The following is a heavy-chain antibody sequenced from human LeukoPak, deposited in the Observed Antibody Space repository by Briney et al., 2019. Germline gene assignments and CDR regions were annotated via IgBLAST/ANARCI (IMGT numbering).Heavy chain of an antibody. V-gene: IGHV1-2*02. J-gene: IGHJ6*03. CDR2: INPNSGGS. Sequence: ASVKVSCKASGYTFTGYYFHWVRQAPGQGLEWMGWINPNSGGSNYAQKFRGRVTMTRDTSISTAYMELSRLRSDDTAVYYCARGVTLYYYYMDVWGKGTTVTASS. CDR3: ARGVTLYYYYMDV. D-gene: IGHD5/OR15-5a*01. CDR1: GYTFTGYY.